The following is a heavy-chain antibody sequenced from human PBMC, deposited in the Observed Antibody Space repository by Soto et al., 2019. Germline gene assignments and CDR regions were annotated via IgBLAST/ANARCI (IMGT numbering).Heavy chain of an antibody. CDR1: GGSINSGGYC. CDR3: SRGILV. D-gene: IGHD5-18*01. V-gene: IGHV4-31*03. CDR2: ISYGGST. J-gene: IGHJ4*02. Sequence: QVQLQESGPGLVKPSQTLSLTCTVSGGSINSGGYCWSWIRQHPGKGLDWIGCISYGGSTSYNPSLKSRVTISVDTSKNQCSLKLTSVTAADKAVYYCSRGILVWGQGALITVSS.